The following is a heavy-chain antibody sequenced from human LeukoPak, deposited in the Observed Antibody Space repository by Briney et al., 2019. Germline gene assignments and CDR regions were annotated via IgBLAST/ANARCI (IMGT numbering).Heavy chain of an antibody. Sequence: GESLKISCKGSEYSFASHWIGWVRQMPGKGLEWMGIIYPGDSDTRYSPSFQGQVTISADKSISTAYLQWTSLKASDTAMYYCARRGINVYFDYWGQGTLLTVSS. CDR1: EYSFASHW. V-gene: IGHV5-51*01. CDR2: IYPGDSDT. J-gene: IGHJ4*02. CDR3: ARRGINVYFDY. D-gene: IGHD1-26*01.